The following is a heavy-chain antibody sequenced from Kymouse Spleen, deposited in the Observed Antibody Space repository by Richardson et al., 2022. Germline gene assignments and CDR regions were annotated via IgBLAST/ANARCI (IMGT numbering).Heavy chain of an antibody. CDR1: GFTFSSYG. CDR3: ARDQYYYGSGSYYNNWFDP. D-gene: IGHD3-10*01. Sequence: QVQLVESGGGVVQPGRSLRLSCAASGFTFSSYGMHWVRQAPGKGLEWVAVIWYDGSNKYYADSVKGRFTISRDNSKNTLYLQMNSLRAEDTAVYYCARDQYYYGSGSYYNNWFDPWGQGTLVTVSS. V-gene: IGHV3-33*01. J-gene: IGHJ5*02. CDR2: IWYDGSNK.